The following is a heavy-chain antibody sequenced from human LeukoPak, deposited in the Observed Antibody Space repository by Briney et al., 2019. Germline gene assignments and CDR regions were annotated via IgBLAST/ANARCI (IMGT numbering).Heavy chain of an antibody. J-gene: IGHJ6*02. V-gene: IGHV1-3*01. CDR1: GYTFTSYG. CDR2: INAGNGNT. CDR3: ARGPPKPYYYYYGMDV. Sequence: ASVKVSCKASGYTFTSYGISWVRQAPGQRLEWMGWINAGNGNTKYSQKFQGRVTITRDTSASTAYMELSSLRSEDTAVYYCARGPPKPYYYYYGMDVWGQGTTVTVSS.